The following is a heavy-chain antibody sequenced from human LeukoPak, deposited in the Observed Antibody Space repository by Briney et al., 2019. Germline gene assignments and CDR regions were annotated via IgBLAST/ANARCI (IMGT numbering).Heavy chain of an antibody. Sequence: PSETLSPTCAVSGYSISSGYYWGWIRQPPGKGLEWIGSLYHSGSTYYNPSLKSRVTMSADTSKNQFSLKLSSVTAADTAVYYCARGYCSSTSCYYPWGQGTLVTVSS. V-gene: IGHV4-38-2*01. CDR3: ARGYCSSTSCYYP. CDR2: LYHSGST. D-gene: IGHD2-2*01. CDR1: GYSISSGYY. J-gene: IGHJ5*02.